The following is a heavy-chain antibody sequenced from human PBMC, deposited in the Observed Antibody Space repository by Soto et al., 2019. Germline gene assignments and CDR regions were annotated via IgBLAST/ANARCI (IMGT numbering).Heavy chain of an antibody. J-gene: IGHJ5*02. CDR2: INSDGSVT. Sequence: EVKLVESGGGLVQPGGSLRLSCEGSGYAFSSYWMDWVRQVPGKGLLWVSRINSDGSVTAYADSVKGRFTISRDNAKSEMYLQMDSLRGEDTAVYYCARGSSWYFPRNGFEPWGQGTLVTVSS. D-gene: IGHD6-13*01. V-gene: IGHV3-74*01. CDR1: GYAFSSYW. CDR3: ARGSSWYFPRNGFEP.